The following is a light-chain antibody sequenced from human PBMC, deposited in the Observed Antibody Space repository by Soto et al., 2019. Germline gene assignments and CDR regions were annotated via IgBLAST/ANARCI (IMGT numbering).Light chain of an antibody. V-gene: IGLV2-23*02. CDR2: EVN. CDR3: CSYAASGSLL. J-gene: IGLJ2*01. Sequence: QSVLTQPASVAGSPGQSITISCTGTSSDVGLYNLVSWYQQHPGKAPKFMIYEVNKRSSGISFRFSGSKSGNTASLTISGLQAEDEADYYFCSYAASGSLLFGGGTKVTVL. CDR1: SSDVGLYNL.